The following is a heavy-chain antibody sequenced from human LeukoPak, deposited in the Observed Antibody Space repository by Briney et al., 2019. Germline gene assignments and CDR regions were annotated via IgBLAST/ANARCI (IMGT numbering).Heavy chain of an antibody. J-gene: IGHJ4*02. CDR2: IYYSGST. V-gene: IGHV4-61*01. Sequence: SETLSLTCTVSGGSVSSGSYYWSWIRQPPGKGLEWIGYIYYSGSTNYNPSLKSQVTISVDTSKNQFSLKLSSVTAADTAVYYCARDRGVGATGSIDYWGQGTLVTVSS. CDR3: ARDRGVGATGSIDY. D-gene: IGHD1-26*01. CDR1: GGSVSSGSYY.